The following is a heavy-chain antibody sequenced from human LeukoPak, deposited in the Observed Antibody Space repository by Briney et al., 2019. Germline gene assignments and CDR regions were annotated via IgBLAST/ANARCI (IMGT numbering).Heavy chain of an antibody. V-gene: IGHV4-4*02. D-gene: IGHD3-22*01. CDR3: ARDRVLRYYDSSTSIDY. J-gene: IGHJ4*02. CDR2: IYHSGST. CDR1: GGSISSSNW. Sequence: PSGTLSLTCAVSGGSISSSNWWSWVRRPPGKGLEWIGEIYHSGSTNYNPSLKSRVTISVDKSKNQFSLKLSSVTAADTAVYYCARDRVLRYYDSSTSIDYWGQGTLVTVSS.